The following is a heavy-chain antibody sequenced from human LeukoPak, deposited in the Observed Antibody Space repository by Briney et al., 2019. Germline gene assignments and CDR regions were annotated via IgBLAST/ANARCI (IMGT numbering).Heavy chain of an antibody. CDR1: GYSISSGYY. Sequence: SETLSLTCTVSGYSISSGYYWGWIRQPPGKGLEWIGSIYHSGSTYYNPSLKSRVTISVDTSKNQFSLKLSSVTAADTAVYYCAREVMVRGEGYMDVCGKGTTVTVSS. V-gene: IGHV4-38-2*02. CDR3: AREVMVRGEGYMDV. D-gene: IGHD3-10*01. J-gene: IGHJ6*03. CDR2: IYHSGST.